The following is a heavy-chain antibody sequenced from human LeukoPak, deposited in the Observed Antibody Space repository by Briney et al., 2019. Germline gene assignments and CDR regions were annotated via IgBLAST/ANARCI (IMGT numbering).Heavy chain of an antibody. Sequence: SVKVSCKASGSAFSGYTITWVRQAPGQGLEWVGGIITNLASTNYAQKFQGRVTISADDSTSTAYMQLRSLTSEGTAFYYRALAFSGYDRWFPEPPDQWGQGTLVTVSS. V-gene: IGHV1-69*13. D-gene: IGHD5-12*01. CDR1: GSAFSGYT. J-gene: IGHJ4*02. CDR3: ALAFSGYDRWFPEPPDQ. CDR2: IITNLAST.